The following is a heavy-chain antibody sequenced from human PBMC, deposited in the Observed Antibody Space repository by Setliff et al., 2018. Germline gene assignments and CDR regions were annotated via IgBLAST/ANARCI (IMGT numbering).Heavy chain of an antibody. CDR2: IKQDGSDK. V-gene: IGHV3-7*03. D-gene: IGHD6-6*01. Sequence: LRLSCAASGFTFSNHWMTWVRQAPGKGLEWVANIKQDGSDKYYVGSVKGRFTIFRDNAKNSLYLQMSSLRAEDTAVYYCARWTARAVDYWGQGTLVTVSS. CDR1: GFTFSNHW. CDR3: ARWTARAVDY. J-gene: IGHJ4*02.